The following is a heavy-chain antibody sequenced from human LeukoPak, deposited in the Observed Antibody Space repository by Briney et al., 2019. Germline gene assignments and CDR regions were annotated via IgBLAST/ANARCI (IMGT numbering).Heavy chain of an antibody. CDR3: ARDHRYAFDN. CDR1: GFTFSGYS. CDR2: VGISSGNT. Sequence: AGGSLRLSYATSGFTFSGYSMKWVRQAPGKGLEWISYVGISSGNTKYADSVKGRFTISGDSAKNSVFLQMNSLRVEDTAVYYCARDHRYAFDNWGQGTLVTVSS. J-gene: IGHJ4*02. V-gene: IGHV3-48*04. D-gene: IGHD5-12*01.